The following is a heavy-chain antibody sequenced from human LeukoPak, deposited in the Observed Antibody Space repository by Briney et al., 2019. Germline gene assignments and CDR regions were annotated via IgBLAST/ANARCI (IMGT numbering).Heavy chain of an antibody. CDR1: GYRFTMYW. CDR3: ERHMGSYYYGMDV. CDR2: IYPGDSDT. J-gene: IGHJ6*01. Sequence: AGGSLKISCKGLGYRFTMYWIGWVRQMPGKGLEWMAIIYPGDSDTRYSPSFQGQVTISADKSTSTAYLQWNSLKASDTAMYYCERHMGSYYYGMDVWGPGTTVTVSS. V-gene: IGHV5-51*01. D-gene: IGHD3-10*01.